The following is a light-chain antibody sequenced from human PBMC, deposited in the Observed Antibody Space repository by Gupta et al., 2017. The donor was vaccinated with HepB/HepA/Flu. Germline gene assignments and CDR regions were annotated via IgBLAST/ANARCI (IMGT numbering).Light chain of an antibody. V-gene: IGKV1-9*01. CDR1: QVINNY. Sequence: IKLTPSPSFLPASVGDTVTITCRASQVINNYLAWYQQKPGTAPRLLIYAASTLQGGVPSRFSGSGSGADFTLTISSLQSEDFATYYCQQYKRDPYTFGQGTKLEIK. CDR3: QQYKRDPYT. J-gene: IGKJ2*01. CDR2: AAS.